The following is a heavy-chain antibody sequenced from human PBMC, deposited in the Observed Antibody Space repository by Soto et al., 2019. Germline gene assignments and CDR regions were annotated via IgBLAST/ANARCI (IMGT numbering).Heavy chain of an antibody. V-gene: IGHV3-23*01. CDR3: AKSRHSSGYLVGDY. Sequence: EVQLLESGGGLVQPVGSLRLSCAASGFTFSSYAMSWVRPAPGKGLEWVSAISGSGGSTYYADSVKGRFTISRDNSKYTLYLQMNSLRAEDTAVYDCAKSRHSSGYLVGDYWGQGTLVTVSS. D-gene: IGHD3-22*01. J-gene: IGHJ4*02. CDR1: GFTFSSYA. CDR2: ISGSGGST.